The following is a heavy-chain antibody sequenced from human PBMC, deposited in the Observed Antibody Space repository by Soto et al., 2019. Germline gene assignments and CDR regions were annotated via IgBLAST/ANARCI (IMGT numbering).Heavy chain of an antibody. Sequence: EVQVVESGGGLVQPGGSLRLSCTVSGFTFSSYWMTWVRQAPGKGLEWVANINRDGSDKHYLDSVEGRFTISRDNAKNSLYLQMDSLRAEDTAVYYCARDEGGGGGGEGEGGGGWGGGAVVTVSS. V-gene: IGHV3-7*01. CDR2: INRDGSDK. J-gene: IGHJ4*03. D-gene: IGHD3-16*01. CDR1: GFTFSSYW. CDR3: ARDEGGGGGGEGEGGGG.